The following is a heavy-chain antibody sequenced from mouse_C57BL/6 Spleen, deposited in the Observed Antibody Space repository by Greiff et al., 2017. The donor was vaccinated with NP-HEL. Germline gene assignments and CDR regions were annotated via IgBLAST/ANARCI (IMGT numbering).Heavy chain of an antibody. CDR3: TTGGYFDV. J-gene: IGHJ1*03. V-gene: IGHV1-15*01. Sequence: QVQLKQSGAELVRPGASVTLSCKASGYTFTDYEMHWVKQTPVHGLEWIGAIDPETGGTAYNQKFKGKAILTADKSSSTAYMALRSLTSEDSAVYYCTTGGYFDVWGTGTTVTVSS. CDR1: GYTFTDYE. CDR2: IDPETGGT.